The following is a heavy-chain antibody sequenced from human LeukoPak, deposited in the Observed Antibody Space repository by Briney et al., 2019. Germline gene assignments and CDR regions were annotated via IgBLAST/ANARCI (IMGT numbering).Heavy chain of an antibody. V-gene: IGHV4-39*01. D-gene: IGHD6-13*01. Sequence: PSETLSLTCTVSGGSISSSSYYWGWIRQPPGKGLEWIGYIYYRGSTYYNPSLKSRVTISVDTSRNQFSLKLSSVTAADTAVYYCARLVGSSWYHEVLLGRDYWGQGTLVTVSS. CDR2: IYYRGST. CDR3: ARLVGSSWYHEVLLGRDY. J-gene: IGHJ4*02. CDR1: GGSISSSSYY.